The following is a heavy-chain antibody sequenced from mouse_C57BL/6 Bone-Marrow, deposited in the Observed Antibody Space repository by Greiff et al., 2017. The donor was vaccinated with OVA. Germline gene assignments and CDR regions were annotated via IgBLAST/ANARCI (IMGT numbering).Heavy chain of an antibody. CDR2: ISYSGST. CDR3: AREGRSNYVNWYFDV. D-gene: IGHD2-5*01. V-gene: IGHV3-1*01. Sequence: EVKLQESGPGMVKPSQSLSLTCTVTGYSITSGYDWHWIRHFPGNKLEWMGYISYSGSTNYNPSLKSRISITHDTSKNHFFLKLNSVTTEDTATYYCAREGRSNYVNWYFDVWGTGTTVTVSS. J-gene: IGHJ1*03. CDR1: GYSITSGYD.